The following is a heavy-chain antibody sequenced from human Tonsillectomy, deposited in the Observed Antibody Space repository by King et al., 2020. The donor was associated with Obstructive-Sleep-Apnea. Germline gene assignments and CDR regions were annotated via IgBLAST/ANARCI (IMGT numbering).Heavy chain of an antibody. D-gene: IGHD6-19*01. CDR1: GFTFYDYA. Sequence: DVQLVESGGGLVQPGRSLRLSCTASGFTFYDYAMHWVRQAPGKGLEWVSGVSWNSGSLGYADSVKGRFTISRDNARNSLYLQMRNLRVEDTALYYCASSPTYGAGAGFWGQGTLVTVSS. J-gene: IGHJ4*02. V-gene: IGHV3-9*01. CDR2: VSWNSGSL. CDR3: ASSPTYGAGAGF.